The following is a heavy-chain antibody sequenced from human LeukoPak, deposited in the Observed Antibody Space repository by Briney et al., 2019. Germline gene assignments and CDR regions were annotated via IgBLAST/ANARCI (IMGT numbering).Heavy chain of an antibody. CDR1: GGSISSSSSY. J-gene: IGHJ4*02. CDR3: ARADFWSGYSYLDY. V-gene: IGHV4-39*01. D-gene: IGHD3-3*01. CDR2: IYYSGST. Sequence: SETLSLTCTVSGGSISSSSSYWGWIRQPPGKGLEWIGSIYYSGSTYYNPSLKSRVTISVDTSKNQFSLKLSSVTAADTAVYYCARADFWSGYSYLDYWGQGTLVTVSS.